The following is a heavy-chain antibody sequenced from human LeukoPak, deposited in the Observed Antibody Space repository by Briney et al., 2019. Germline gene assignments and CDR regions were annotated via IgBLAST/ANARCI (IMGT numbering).Heavy chain of an antibody. D-gene: IGHD3-10*01. CDR3: ARAVRITMGIDY. CDR1: GYTFTSYG. V-gene: IGHV1-18*01. J-gene: IGHJ4*02. CDR2: ISAYNGDT. Sequence: ASVKVSCKASGYTFTSYGISWVRQAPGQGLEWMAWISAYNGDTNFTQKFQDRVTLTTDTSTSTAYMELRSLRSDDTAVYYCARAVRITMGIDYWGQGTLVTVSS.